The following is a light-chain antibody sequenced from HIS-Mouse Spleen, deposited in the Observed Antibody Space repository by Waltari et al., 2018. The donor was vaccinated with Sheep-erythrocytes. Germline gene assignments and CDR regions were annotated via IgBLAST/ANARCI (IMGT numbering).Light chain of an antibody. CDR1: QSISSY. CDR3: QQSYSTPQFT. Sequence: DIQMTQSPSSLSASVGDRVTITCRASQSISSYLNWYQQKPGKAPKLLIYAASSLQSGVPARFSGSGSGTDFTLTISSLKPEDFATYSCQQSYSTPQFTFGPGTKVDIK. CDR2: AAS. J-gene: IGKJ3*01. V-gene: IGKV1-39*01.